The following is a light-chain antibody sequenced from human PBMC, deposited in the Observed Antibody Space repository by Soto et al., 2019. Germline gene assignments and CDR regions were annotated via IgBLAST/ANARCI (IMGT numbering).Light chain of an antibody. Sequence: QPVLTQPPSVSGAPGQRVTISCTGSSSNIGAGYDIHWYQQFPGTAPKVLIYGNSNRPSGVPDRFSGSKSGTSASLAITGLQAEDEADYYCQSYDSSLSGYVFGTGTKVTVL. CDR3: QSYDSSLSGYV. CDR1: SSNIGAGYD. V-gene: IGLV1-40*01. J-gene: IGLJ1*01. CDR2: GNS.